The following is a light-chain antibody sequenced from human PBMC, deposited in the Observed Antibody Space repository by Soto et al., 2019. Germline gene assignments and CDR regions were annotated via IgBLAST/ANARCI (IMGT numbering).Light chain of an antibody. CDR1: SSDVGGSKL. J-gene: IGLJ3*02. V-gene: IGLV2-23*01. CDR3: CSYATGATWV. CDR2: EDT. Sequence: QSALTHPASVSGSPGQSTTISCTGTSSDVGGSKLVSWYHHHPGKAPKLIIYEDTKRPSGVSTRFSGSKSGNTASLSISGLQAEDEADYSCCSYATGATWVFGGGTKLTVL.